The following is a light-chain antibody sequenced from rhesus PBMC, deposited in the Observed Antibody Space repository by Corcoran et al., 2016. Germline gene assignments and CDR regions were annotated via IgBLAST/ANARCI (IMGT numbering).Light chain of an antibody. V-gene: IGKV1-22*01. J-gene: IGKJ2*01. CDR2: EAS. CDR3: QHYSSTPYS. CDR1: QGITND. Sequence: DIQMTQSPSSLSASVGDRVTITCRASQGITNDLARYQQKPGEIPKLLIYEASSLQSGISSRFSGSGTGTDFPLTICGLQPEDFAPYYCQHYSSTPYSFGQGTKVEIK.